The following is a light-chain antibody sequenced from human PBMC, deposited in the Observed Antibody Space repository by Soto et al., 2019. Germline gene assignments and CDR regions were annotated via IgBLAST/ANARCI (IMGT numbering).Light chain of an antibody. V-gene: IGKV3-15*01. CDR2: GAS. J-gene: IGKJ1*01. Sequence: EIVMTQSPATLSVSPGERVTLSCRASQSDSSNLAWYQQKPGQAPRLLIYGASTRVTDIPARFSGSGSGTEFTLTISSLQSEDFAVYYCQQYNNWPPWTFGQGTKVEIK. CDR1: QSDSSN. CDR3: QQYNNWPPWT.